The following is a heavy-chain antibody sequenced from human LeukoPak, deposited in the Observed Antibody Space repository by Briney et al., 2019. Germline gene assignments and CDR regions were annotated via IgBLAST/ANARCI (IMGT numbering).Heavy chain of an antibody. CDR2: INSDGSST. CDR1: GFTFSSYW. D-gene: IGHD2-2*01. CDR3: ARGGNIVVVPADSSIDP. J-gene: IGHJ5*02. Sequence: GGSLRLSCAASGFTFSSYWMHWVRQAPGKGLVWVSRINSDGSSTSYADSVKGRFTISRDNAKNTLYLQMNSLRAEDTAVYYCARGGNIVVVPADSSIDPWGQGTLVTVSS. V-gene: IGHV3-74*01.